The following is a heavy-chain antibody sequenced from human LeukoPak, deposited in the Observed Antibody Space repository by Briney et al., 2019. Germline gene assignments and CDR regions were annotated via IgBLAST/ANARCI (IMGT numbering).Heavy chain of an antibody. V-gene: IGHV1-2*02. CDR3: ARDPSSVTLYFFDY. D-gene: IGHD4-11*01. J-gene: IGHJ4*02. CDR1: RYAFRGNY. Sequence: GASVKVSCKASRYAFRGNYIHWLRQAPGQGLEWMGWIDANNRDTKSAQKFQGRVTMSRDTSISTAYMDLSSLSPDVAAVYYCARDPSSVTLYFFDYWGQGTLVTVSS. CDR2: IDANNRDT.